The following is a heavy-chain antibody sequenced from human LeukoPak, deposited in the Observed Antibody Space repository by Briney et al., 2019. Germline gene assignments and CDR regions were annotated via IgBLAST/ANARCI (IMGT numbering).Heavy chain of an antibody. CDR1: AASISSSRYY. V-gene: IGHV4-39*01. Sequence: SETLSLTCTLSAASISSSRYYWGWIRRPPGKGLEWIGTINPSLKSRVTMPIDTSKNQFSLQLSSVTAADTAVYYCARVYGDYIPFDPWGQGTLVAVSS. D-gene: IGHD4-17*01. CDR3: ARVYGDYIPFDP. J-gene: IGHJ5*02. CDR2: I.